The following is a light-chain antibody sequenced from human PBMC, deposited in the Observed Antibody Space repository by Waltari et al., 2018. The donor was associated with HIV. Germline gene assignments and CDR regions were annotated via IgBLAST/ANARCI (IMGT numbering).Light chain of an antibody. CDR3: QSYDRSLSASVV. CDR1: SYNIGADYD. V-gene: IGLV1-40*01. CDR2: GNK. J-gene: IGLJ2*01. Sequence: QSVLTQPLSGSGAPGQRVTISCTGGSYNIGADYDGHWYQQIPGTAPKPLLSGNKNRPSALPGRFSASKSGTSSSLAITGLQAVDEADYFCQSYDRSLSASVVFCGGTKLTVL.